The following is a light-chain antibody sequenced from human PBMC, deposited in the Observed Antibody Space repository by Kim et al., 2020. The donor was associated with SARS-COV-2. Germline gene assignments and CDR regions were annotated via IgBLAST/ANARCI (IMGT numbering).Light chain of an antibody. Sequence: PGERVTLSCRASQSVSSSYLTWYQQKPGQAPRLLIYGASSRATGIPARFSGSGSGTDFTLTISSLQPEDFAVFYCQQDYNLLTFGGGTKVDIK. CDR3: QQDYNLLT. J-gene: IGKJ4*01. CDR1: QSVSSSY. CDR2: GAS. V-gene: IGKV3D-7*01.